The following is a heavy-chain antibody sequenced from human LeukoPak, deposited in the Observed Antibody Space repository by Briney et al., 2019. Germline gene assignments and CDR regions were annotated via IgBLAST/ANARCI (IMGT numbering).Heavy chain of an antibody. Sequence: PSETLSLTCTVSGGSISSYYWSWIRQPPGKGLEWTGYIYYSGSTNYNPSLKSRVTISVDTSKNQFSLKLSSVTAADTAVYYCATGYGFFDYWGQGTLVTVSS. V-gene: IGHV4-59*01. CDR2: IYYSGST. D-gene: IGHD4-17*01. CDR1: GGSISSYY. CDR3: ATGYGFFDY. J-gene: IGHJ4*02.